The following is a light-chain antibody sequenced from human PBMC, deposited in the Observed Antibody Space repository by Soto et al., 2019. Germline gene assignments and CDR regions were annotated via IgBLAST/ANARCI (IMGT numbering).Light chain of an antibody. J-gene: IGLJ2*01. CDR2: SNT. CDR1: SSNIGSHT. CDR3: AAWDDSLNGVV. V-gene: IGLV1-44*01. Sequence: QAVVTQPPSASGPPGQTIAISCSGGSSNIGSHTVNWYQQLPGTAPRLLIYSNTQRPSGVPDRFSGSKSGTSASLAISGLQSEYEGDYYCAAWDDSLNGVVFGGGTKLTVL.